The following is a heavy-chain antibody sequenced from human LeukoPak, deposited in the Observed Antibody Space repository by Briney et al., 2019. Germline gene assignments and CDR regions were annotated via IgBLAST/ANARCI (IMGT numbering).Heavy chain of an antibody. D-gene: IGHD3-22*01. V-gene: IGHV4-61*02. Sequence: PSETLSLTCTVSGGSISSGNYYWSWLLLPAGKGLEWFGRTYTSGSTNYNPPPKSPGTVSVDTSKNEFSLKLSSVTAADTAVYYCARLRYYYYDSSGSKYYFDYWGQGTLVTVSS. CDR2: TYTSGST. CDR1: GGSISSGNYY. CDR3: ARLRYYYYDSSGSKYYFDY. J-gene: IGHJ4*02.